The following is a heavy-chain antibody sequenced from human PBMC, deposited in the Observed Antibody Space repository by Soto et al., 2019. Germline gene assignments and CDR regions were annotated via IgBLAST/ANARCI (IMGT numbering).Heavy chain of an antibody. CDR1: GYTFTSCG. D-gene: IGHD5-18*01. CDR3: ASDSFAHKAMVTWECDL. J-gene: IGHJ3*01. CDR2: ISAYNGDT. Sequence: GQLVQSGAEVKRPGASVKVSCRASGYTFTSCGISWVRQAPGQGLEWMGWISAYNGDTKLSQNFDGRVIMTTTTSTNTAYMELRILRSDDTADYYCASDSFAHKAMVTWECDLLGQGTMVTVSS. V-gene: IGHV1-18*01.